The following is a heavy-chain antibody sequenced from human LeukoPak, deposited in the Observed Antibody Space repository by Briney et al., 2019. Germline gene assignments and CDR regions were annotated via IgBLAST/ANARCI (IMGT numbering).Heavy chain of an antibody. CDR3: AKEIYSSSLRGDSSFDY. CDR1: GFTFSSYA. V-gene: IGHV3-23*01. Sequence: GGSLRLSCAASGFTFSSYAMSWVRQAPGKGLEWVSAISGSGGSTYYADSVKGRFTISRDNSKNTLYLQMNSLRAEDTAVYYCAKEIYSSSLRGDSSFDYWGQGTLVTVST. J-gene: IGHJ4*02. D-gene: IGHD6-6*01. CDR2: ISGSGGST.